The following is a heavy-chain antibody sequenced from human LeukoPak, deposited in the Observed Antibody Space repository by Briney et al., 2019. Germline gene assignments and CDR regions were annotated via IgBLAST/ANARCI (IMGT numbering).Heavy chain of an antibody. CDR3: AKGRGGWHGYFDY. CDR1: GFTFDDYA. D-gene: IGHD6-19*01. Sequence: GGSLRLSCAASGFTFDDYAMYWVRQAPGKGLEWVSGISWNSGSIGYADSVKGRITISRDSAKNSLYLQMNSLRAEDTALYYCAKGRGGWHGYFDYWGQGTLVTVSS. V-gene: IGHV3-9*01. CDR2: ISWNSGSI. J-gene: IGHJ4*02.